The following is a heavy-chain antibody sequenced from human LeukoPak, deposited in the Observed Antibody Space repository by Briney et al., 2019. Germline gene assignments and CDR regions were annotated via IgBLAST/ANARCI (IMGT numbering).Heavy chain of an antibody. CDR3: ASAVADTRNAFDI. CDR2: ISGDGSNT. J-gene: IGHJ3*02. CDR1: GFTFSSYW. V-gene: IGHV3-74*01. Sequence: PGGSLRLSCAASGFTFSSYWIHWVRQPHGKGLLWVSRISGDGSNTNYADSVKGRFTISRDNAKNTLYLQMDSLRAEDTAVYYCASAVADTRNAFDIWGRGTTVTVSS. D-gene: IGHD6-19*01.